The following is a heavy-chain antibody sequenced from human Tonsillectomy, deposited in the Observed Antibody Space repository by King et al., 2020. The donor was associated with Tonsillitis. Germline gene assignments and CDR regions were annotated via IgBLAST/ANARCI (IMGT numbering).Heavy chain of an antibody. V-gene: IGHV3-30*02. CDR2: VRHDGSNE. D-gene: IGHD3-16*01. J-gene: IGHJ4*02. CDR3: AKDGSVETDYAYFDF. CDR1: EFTFSSYG. Sequence: ESGGGVVLPGGSLRLSCAASEFTFSSYGMHWVRQAPGKGLEWVALVRHDGSNENYADSVKGRFTISRDNSKNTLYLQMNSLRVEDTAVYYCAKDGSVETDYAYFDFWGQGTLVTVSS.